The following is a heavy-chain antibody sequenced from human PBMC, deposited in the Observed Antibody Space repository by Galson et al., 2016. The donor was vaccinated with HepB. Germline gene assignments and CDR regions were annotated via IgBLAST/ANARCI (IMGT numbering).Heavy chain of an antibody. CDR3: AKGGVGAPLNY. V-gene: IGHV3-53*01. J-gene: IGHJ4*02. CDR2: FYTDGNI. Sequence: SLRLSCAASGLTVSDNFMNWVRQAPGKGLEWVSVFYTDGNIRYADSVKGRFTISRDISKNAVFLQMNSLRPDDTAVYYCAKGGVGAPLNYWGQGTLVTVSS. CDR1: GLTVSDNF. D-gene: IGHD3-16*01.